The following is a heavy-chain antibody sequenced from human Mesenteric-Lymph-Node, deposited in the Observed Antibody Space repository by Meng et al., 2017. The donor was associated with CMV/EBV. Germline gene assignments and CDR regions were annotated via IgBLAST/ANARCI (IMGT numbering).Heavy chain of an antibody. Sequence: GGSLRLSCAASGFTFTAFTMTWVRQAPGKGLEWVANIKQDGSDKYYVDSVKGRFTISRDNAKNSLYLQMNSLRAEDTAVYYCAREDLGLDYGGNVDYDYGMDVWGQGTTVTVSS. CDR2: IKQDGSDK. CDR3: AREDLGLDYGGNVDYDYGMDV. D-gene: IGHD4-23*01. CDR1: GFTFTAFT. J-gene: IGHJ6*02. V-gene: IGHV3-7*01.